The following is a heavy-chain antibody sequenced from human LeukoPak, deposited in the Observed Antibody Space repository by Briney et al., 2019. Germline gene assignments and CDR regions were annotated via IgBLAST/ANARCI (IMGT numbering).Heavy chain of an antibody. J-gene: IGHJ5*02. CDR1: GDRVSSNSDA. Sequence: SQTLSLTCGISGDRVSSNSDARHWIRQSPSRGLEWLGRTYYRSKWYNDYAVCVKSRITINPDTCKNRVALQLNSGTPEHTAVYYCARVPRYNWNLRSYNWFDPWGQGTLVTVSS. V-gene: IGHV6-1*01. D-gene: IGHD1-1*01. CDR2: TYYRSKWYN. CDR3: ARVPRYNWNLRSYNWFDP.